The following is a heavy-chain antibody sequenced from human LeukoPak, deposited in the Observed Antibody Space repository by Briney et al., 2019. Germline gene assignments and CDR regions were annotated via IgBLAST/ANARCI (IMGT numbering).Heavy chain of an antibody. D-gene: IGHD2-15*01. CDR1: GFIVSRDW. CDR3: ARDLGVCSGGTCYSVYDY. J-gene: IGHJ4*02. CDR2: IKEDGSEK. Sequence: VGSLRLSCAASGFIVSRDWVSWVRQAPGKGLEWVADIKEDGSEKHCVDSVKGRFTISRDNAENSLYLQMNSLRAEDTAIYYCARDLGVCSGGTCYSVYDYWGQGTLVTVSS. V-gene: IGHV3-7*01.